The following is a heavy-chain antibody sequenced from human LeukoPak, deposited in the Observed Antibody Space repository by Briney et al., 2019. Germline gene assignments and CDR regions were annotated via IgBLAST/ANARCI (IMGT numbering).Heavy chain of an antibody. CDR1: GYSFTSHW. Sequence: PGESLKISCKGSGYSFTSHWIGWVRQMPGKGLEWMGIIYPGDSDTTYSPSFQGRVSISADKSISTTNLQWSSLKASDTAMYYCAVLTDGSFDYWGQGTLVTVSS. V-gene: IGHV5-51*01. D-gene: IGHD4/OR15-4a*01. CDR3: AVLTDGSFDY. CDR2: IYPGDSDT. J-gene: IGHJ4*02.